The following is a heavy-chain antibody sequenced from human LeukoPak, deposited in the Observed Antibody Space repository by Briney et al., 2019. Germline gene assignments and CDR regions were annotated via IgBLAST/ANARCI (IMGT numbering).Heavy chain of an antibody. Sequence: GESLKISCKASGYTFASHLIGWVRQLPGQGLEWMGIISPGDSETRYSPSFQGQVTISVDRSINSAYLQWSSLQASDTAMYYCARGETCSTASCYSTFYYWGQGTLVTVSS. V-gene: IGHV5-51*01. CDR2: ISPGDSET. J-gene: IGHJ4*02. CDR3: ARGETCSTASCYSTFYY. D-gene: IGHD2-2*01. CDR1: GYTFASHL.